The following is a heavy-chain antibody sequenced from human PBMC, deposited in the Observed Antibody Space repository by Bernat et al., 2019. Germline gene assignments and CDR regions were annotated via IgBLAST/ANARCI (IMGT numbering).Heavy chain of an antibody. D-gene: IGHD6-13*01. V-gene: IGHV3-21*01. CDR1: GFTFSSYS. CDR3: ARGDLYTSSLN. CDR2: ISGSGDYT. Sequence: EVQLVESGGGLVKPGGSLRLSCAASGFTFSSYSMNWVRQAPGKGLEWVSSISGSGDYTYYADSVKGRFTISRDNARNSLYLQMNSLRVEDTSVYYCARGDLYTSSLNWGQGTLVTVSS. J-gene: IGHJ4*02.